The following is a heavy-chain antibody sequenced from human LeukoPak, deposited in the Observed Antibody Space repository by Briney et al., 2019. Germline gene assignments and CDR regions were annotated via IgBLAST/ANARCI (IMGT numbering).Heavy chain of an antibody. CDR2: IKQDGSEK. CDR3: ARAQRGYSGYVDY. D-gene: IGHD5-12*01. Sequence: GGSLRLSCAASGFTFSSYWMSWVRQAPGKGLEWVANIKQDGSEKYYVDSVKGRFTIARDNAKNSLYLQMNSLRAEDTAVYYCARAQRGYSGYVDYWGQGTLVTVSS. V-gene: IGHV3-7*01. CDR1: GFTFSSYW. J-gene: IGHJ4*02.